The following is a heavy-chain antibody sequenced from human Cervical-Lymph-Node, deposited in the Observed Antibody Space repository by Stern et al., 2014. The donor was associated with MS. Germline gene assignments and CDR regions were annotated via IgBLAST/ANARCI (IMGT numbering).Heavy chain of an antibody. Sequence: VQLVESGAEVKKPGSSVKVSCKASGGSFNRHAFSWVRQAPGHGLEGMGCIIPIYGTESYAQKFQGRVKLIADESTDTAYMQLSSLRSEDAAVYYCASSYSGWDNPYHFYGMDLWGQGTAVTVSS. CDR3: ASSYSGWDNPYHFYGMDL. D-gene: IGHD6-19*01. V-gene: IGHV1-69*01. CDR2: IIPIYGTE. J-gene: IGHJ6*02. CDR1: GGSFNRHA.